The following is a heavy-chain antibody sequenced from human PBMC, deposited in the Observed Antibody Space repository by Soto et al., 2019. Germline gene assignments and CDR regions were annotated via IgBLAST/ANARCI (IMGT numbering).Heavy chain of an antibody. CDR1: GFTFDDYA. CDR2: ISWNSGSI. D-gene: IGHD5-18*01. CDR3: AKDAYSYGYFYFDY. Sequence: EVQLVESGGGLVQPGRSLRLSCAASGFTFDDYAMHWVRQAPGKGLEWVSGISWNSGSIGYADSVKGRFTISRDNAKNSLYLQMNSLRAEDTALYYCAKDAYSYGYFYFDYWGQGTLVTVSS. V-gene: IGHV3-9*01. J-gene: IGHJ4*02.